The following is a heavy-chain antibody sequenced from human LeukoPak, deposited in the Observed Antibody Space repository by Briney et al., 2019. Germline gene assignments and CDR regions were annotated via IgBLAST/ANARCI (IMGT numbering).Heavy chain of an antibody. Sequence: GGSLRLSCAASGFTFSSYAMSWVRQAPGKGLEWVSAISGSGGSTYYADSVKGRFTISRDNSKNTLYLQMNSLRAEDTAVYYCARGAYYDILTGYSTDYYGMDVWGQGTTVTVSS. D-gene: IGHD3-9*01. CDR1: GFTFSSYA. CDR3: ARGAYYDILTGYSTDYYGMDV. V-gene: IGHV3-23*01. CDR2: ISGSGGST. J-gene: IGHJ6*02.